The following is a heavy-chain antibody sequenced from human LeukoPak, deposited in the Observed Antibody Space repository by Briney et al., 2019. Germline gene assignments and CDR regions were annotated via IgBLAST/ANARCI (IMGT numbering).Heavy chain of an antibody. V-gene: IGHV4-39*07. D-gene: IGHD6-13*01. Sequence: SEILSLTCTVSGGSITISNSYWAWIRQPPGKGLEWIGSIYHGGTTYYNPSLKSRVTIAVDTSKNQFSLRVTSLSAADTAVYCAREERQQLGGWFDPWGQGTLVTVSS. CDR1: GGSITISNSY. CDR2: IYHGGTT. J-gene: IGHJ5*02. CDR3: REERQQLGGWFDP.